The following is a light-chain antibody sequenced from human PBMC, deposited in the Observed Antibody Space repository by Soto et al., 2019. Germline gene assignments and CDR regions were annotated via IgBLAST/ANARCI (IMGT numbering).Light chain of an antibody. CDR3: TSYAGSNNFCV. J-gene: IGLJ1*01. CDR1: SSDVGGYDY. V-gene: IGLV2-8*01. Sequence: QPVLTQPPSASGSPGQTVTISCIGTSSDVGGYDYVSWYQQHPGKAPKLIIYEVSKRPSGVPDRFSGSKSGNTASLTVSGLQAEDEADYYCTSYAGSNNFCVFGVGTKLTVL. CDR2: EVS.